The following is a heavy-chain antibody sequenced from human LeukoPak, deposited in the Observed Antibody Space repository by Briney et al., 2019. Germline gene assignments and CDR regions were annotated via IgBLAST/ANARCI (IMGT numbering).Heavy chain of an antibody. D-gene: IGHD3-3*02. V-gene: IGHV1-2*02. Sequence: GASVKVSCKASGYTFSDFYIHWVRQAPGQGLEYVGWITPKSGDTYSPQRFQGRVTMTRDASISKAYMELSSLRSDDTAVYFCARVRLAEERAWAYWGQGTLVTVSS. CDR3: ARVRLAEERAWAY. J-gene: IGHJ4*02. CDR1: GYTFSDFY. CDR2: ITPKSGDT.